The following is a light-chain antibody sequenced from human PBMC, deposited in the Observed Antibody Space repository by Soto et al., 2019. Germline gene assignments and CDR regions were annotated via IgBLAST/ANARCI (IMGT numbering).Light chain of an antibody. CDR3: SSYTSSLTRV. CDR2: DVS. V-gene: IGLV2-14*01. J-gene: IGLJ1*01. CDR1: RSDVGGYNY. Sequence: QSALTQPASVSGSPGQSITISCTGTRSDVGGYNYVSWYQQHPGKAPKLMIYDVSNRPSGVSNRFSGSKSGNTASLTISGLQAEDEADYYCSSYTSSLTRVFGTGTKLTVL.